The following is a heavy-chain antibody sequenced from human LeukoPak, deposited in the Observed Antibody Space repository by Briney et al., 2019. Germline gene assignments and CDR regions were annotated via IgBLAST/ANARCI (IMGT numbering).Heavy chain of an antibody. D-gene: IGHD3-22*01. CDR2: INTDGSST. CDR1: GFTFSNYW. V-gene: IGHV3-74*01. J-gene: IGHJ4*02. CDR3: ARVPYYYDSSGYFGY. Sequence: PGGSLRLSCAASGFTFSNYWMNWVRQAPGKGLVWVSRINTDGSSTSYADSVKGRFTISRDNAKNTLYLQMNSLRAEDMAVYYCARVPYYYDSSGYFGYWGQGTLVTVSS.